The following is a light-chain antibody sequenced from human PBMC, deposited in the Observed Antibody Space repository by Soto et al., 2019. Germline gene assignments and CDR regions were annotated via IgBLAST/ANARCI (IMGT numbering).Light chain of an antibody. CDR2: AAS. CDR3: LQDHDDSWT. J-gene: IGKJ1*01. V-gene: IGKV1-6*01. Sequence: IQMTQSPSSLSASVGDRVDITCRASQGINSDLAWYQQKPGKAPTLLIYAASNLQSGVPSRFRGSRSGTEFTLTVSSLQPEDFATYYCLQDHDDSWTFGQGTKVDIK. CDR1: QGINSD.